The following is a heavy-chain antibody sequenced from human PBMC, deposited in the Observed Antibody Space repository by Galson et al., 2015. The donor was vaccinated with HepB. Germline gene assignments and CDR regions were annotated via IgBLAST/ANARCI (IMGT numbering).Heavy chain of an antibody. D-gene: IGHD6-6*01. CDR3: ARVSDYSSSSFDY. CDR1: GGTFSSYA. Sequence: SVKVSCKASGGTFSSYAISWVRQAPGQGLEWMGGIIPIFGIANYAQKFQGRVTITADKSTSTVYMELSSLRSEDTAVYYCARVSDYSSSSFDYWGQGTLVTVSS. J-gene: IGHJ4*02. CDR2: IIPIFGIA. V-gene: IGHV1-69*10.